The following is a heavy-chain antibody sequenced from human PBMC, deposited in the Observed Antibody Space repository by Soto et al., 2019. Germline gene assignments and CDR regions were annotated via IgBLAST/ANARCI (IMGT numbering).Heavy chain of an antibody. Sequence: QVQLVESGGGVVHPERSLRLSCSASEFTFSSYAMHWVRQAPGKGLEWVAGISYDGGHKFYGDSVRGRFTISRDSSKTTVFLQMNSLRPEDTAAYYCARVKNDYSNPRGPFFFYGMDVRGQGTTVTVSS. CDR1: EFTFSSYA. CDR3: ARVKNDYSNPRGPFFFYGMDV. D-gene: IGHD4-4*01. CDR2: ISYDGGHK. V-gene: IGHV3-30-3*01. J-gene: IGHJ6*02.